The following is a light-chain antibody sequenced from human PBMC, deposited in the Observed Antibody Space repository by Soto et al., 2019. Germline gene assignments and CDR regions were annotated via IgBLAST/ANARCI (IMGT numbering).Light chain of an antibody. Sequence: GDRVTITCRASQSISSWLAWYQQKPGKAPKLLISDASSLESGVPSRFSGDRSGTEFTLTISSLQPDDFATYYCQHYNSYSEAFGQGTKVDI. V-gene: IGKV1-5*01. CDR1: QSISSW. CDR3: QHYNSYSEA. CDR2: DAS. J-gene: IGKJ1*01.